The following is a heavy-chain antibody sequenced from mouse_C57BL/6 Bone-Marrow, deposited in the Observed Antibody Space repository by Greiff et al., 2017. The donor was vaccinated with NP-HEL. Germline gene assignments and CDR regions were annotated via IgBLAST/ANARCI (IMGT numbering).Heavy chain of an antibody. J-gene: IGHJ1*03. CDR1: GYTFTSYW. Sequence: QVQLQQPGAELVKPGASVKLSCKASGYTFTSYWMHWVKQRPGRGLEWIGRIDPNSGGTKYNEKFKSKATLTVDKPSITAYMQLSSLTSEDSAVYYCAREGNYYYGSSFWYFDVWGTGTTVTVSS. V-gene: IGHV1-72*01. CDR3: AREGNYYYGSSFWYFDV. D-gene: IGHD1-1*01. CDR2: IDPNSGGT.